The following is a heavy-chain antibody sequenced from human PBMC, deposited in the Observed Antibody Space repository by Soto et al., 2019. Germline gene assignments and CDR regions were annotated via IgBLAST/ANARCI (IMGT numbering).Heavy chain of an antibody. Sequence: GGSLRLSCAASGFIFNNYVMTWVRQAPGKGLEWVSGVKGNGGSTHYADSVKGRFTISRDNSKNTLYLQMNSLRAEDTAVYYCAKERGYCSSTSCYASYYYGMDVWGQGTTVTV. V-gene: IGHV3-23*01. CDR2: VKGNGGST. CDR1: GFIFNNYV. J-gene: IGHJ6*02. D-gene: IGHD2-2*01. CDR3: AKERGYCSSTSCYASYYYGMDV.